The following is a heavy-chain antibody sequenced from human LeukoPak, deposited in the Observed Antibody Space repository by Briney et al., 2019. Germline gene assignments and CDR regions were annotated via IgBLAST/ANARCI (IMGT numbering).Heavy chain of an antibody. D-gene: IGHD6-6*01. CDR2: ISYDGSNK. J-gene: IGHJ6*02. CDR3: ARDGLQLVGYYGMDV. CDR1: GFKFNGYG. V-gene: IGHV3-30*19. Sequence: GGSLRLSCAASGFKFNGYGMRWVRQAPGKGLEWVAVISYDGSNKYYADSVKGRFTISRDNSKNTLYLQMNSLRAEDTAVYYCARDGLQLVGYYGMDVWVQGTTVTVSS.